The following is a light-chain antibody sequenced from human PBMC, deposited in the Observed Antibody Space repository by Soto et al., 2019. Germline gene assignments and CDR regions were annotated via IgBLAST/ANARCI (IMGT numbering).Light chain of an antibody. CDR1: KIGSKI. Sequence: ELTQPPSVSVAPGQTARIPCGGDKIGSKIVHWYRQRPGQAPVAVVFDASDRPSGIPDRISASRSGDTATLTISRVDAGDEADYYCQVWASTDEFFVFGSGTKVTVL. CDR3: QVWASTDEFFV. J-gene: IGLJ1*01. V-gene: IGLV3-21*02. CDR2: DAS.